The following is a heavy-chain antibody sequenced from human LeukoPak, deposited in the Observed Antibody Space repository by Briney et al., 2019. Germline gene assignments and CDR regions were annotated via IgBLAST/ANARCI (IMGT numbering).Heavy chain of an antibody. V-gene: IGHV4-61*09. J-gene: IGHJ5*02. CDR2: IDISGST. Sequence: SQTLSLTCTVSGGSLTSGSHYWSWIRQPAGKGLEWIGNIDISGSTKYNPSLKSRVTIFIDMSKNQFSLELTSVTAADTAVYYCASDIDCVGGTCYSYNWFDPWGQGTLVTVPS. CDR1: GGSLTSGSHY. D-gene: IGHD2-15*01. CDR3: ASDIDCVGGTCYSYNWFDP.